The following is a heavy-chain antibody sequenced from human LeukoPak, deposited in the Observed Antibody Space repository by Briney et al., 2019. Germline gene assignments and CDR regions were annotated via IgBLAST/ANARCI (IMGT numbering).Heavy chain of an antibody. CDR2: INTGGNSP. CDR1: GFTFSNYW. D-gene: IGHD1-26*01. V-gene: IGHV3-74*01. CDR3: ARDPTSGSHPHFDF. J-gene: IGHJ4*02. Sequence: GGSLRLSCAASGFTFSNYWMHWVRQAPGKGLVWVSRINTGGNSPTYADSVKGRFTISRDNANNSLFLQMNSLRGEDTAVYYCARDPTSGSHPHFDFWGQGILVTVSS.